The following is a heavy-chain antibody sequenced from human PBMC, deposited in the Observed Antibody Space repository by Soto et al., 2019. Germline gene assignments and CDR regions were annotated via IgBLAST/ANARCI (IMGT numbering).Heavy chain of an antibody. Sequence: PSETLSLTCTVSGGSISSSYWSWIRQPPGKGLEWIGCIYYSGSTNYNPSLKSRVTISVDTSKNQFSLKLSSVTAADTAVYYCARVTDYYYDSSGYLYWGQGTLVTVSS. V-gene: IGHV4-59*01. CDR1: GGSISSSY. CDR2: IYYSGST. CDR3: ARVTDYYYDSSGYLY. D-gene: IGHD3-22*01. J-gene: IGHJ4*02.